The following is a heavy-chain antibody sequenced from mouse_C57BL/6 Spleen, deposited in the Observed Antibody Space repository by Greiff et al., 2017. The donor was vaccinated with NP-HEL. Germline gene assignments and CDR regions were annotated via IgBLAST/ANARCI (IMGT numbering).Heavy chain of an antibody. D-gene: IGHD2-1*01. Sequence: QVQLQQPGAELVKPGASVKLSCKASGYTFTSYWMHWVKQRPGQGLEWIGMIHPNSGSTNYNEKFKSKATLTVDKSSSTAYMQLSSLTSEDSAVYYCARSRYGNYVFDYWGQGTTLTVSS. CDR3: ARSRYGNYVFDY. V-gene: IGHV1-64*01. CDR2: IHPNSGST. CDR1: GYTFTSYW. J-gene: IGHJ2*01.